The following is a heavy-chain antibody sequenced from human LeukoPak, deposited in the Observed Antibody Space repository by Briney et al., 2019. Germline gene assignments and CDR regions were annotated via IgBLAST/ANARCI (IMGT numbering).Heavy chain of an antibody. J-gene: IGHJ4*02. CDR2: INPKSGGT. CDR1: GYTXTGYY. V-gene: IGHV1-2*02. CDR3: ARGYYGLGSPDN. D-gene: IGHD3-10*01. Sequence: ASVTVSCKTSGYTXTGYYMHWVRQAPGQGVEWMGWINPKSGGTNYEQKFQGRVTMTRDTSISTSYMELSRLRSDDTAMYYGARGYYGLGSPDNWGQGTLVTVSS.